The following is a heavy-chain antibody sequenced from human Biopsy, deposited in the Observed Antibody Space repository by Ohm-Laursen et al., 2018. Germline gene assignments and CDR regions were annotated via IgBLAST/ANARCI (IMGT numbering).Heavy chain of an antibody. J-gene: IGHJ4*02. D-gene: IGHD6-19*01. V-gene: IGHV1-18*01. CDR2: VSGYNGNT. CDR1: GYAFDTDG. CDR3: AKGGLSSGPLAY. Sequence: SVKVSCKTSGYAFDTDGITWVRQAPGQGLEWMGWVSGYNGNTNYAQKLQGRVTMTIDTSTSTVYMELSSLRSDDTAVYFCAKGGLSSGPLAYWGQGTLVTVSS.